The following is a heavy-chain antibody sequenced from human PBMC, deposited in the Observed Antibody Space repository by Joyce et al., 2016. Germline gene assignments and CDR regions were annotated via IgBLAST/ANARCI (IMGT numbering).Heavy chain of an antibody. V-gene: IGHV1-69*01. J-gene: IGHJ4*02. CDR2: IIPIFGTA. D-gene: IGHD5-24*01. Sequence: QVQLVQSGAEVKKPGSSVKVSCKASGGPFSSYGSSGVRQAPGQGLEWMGGIIPIFGTANYAQKFQGRVKITADESTSTAYMELSNARSDDTAVYFCARVRDAHNWLPSYFDYWGQGTLVTVSS. CDR1: GGPFSSYG. CDR3: ARVRDAHNWLPSYFDY.